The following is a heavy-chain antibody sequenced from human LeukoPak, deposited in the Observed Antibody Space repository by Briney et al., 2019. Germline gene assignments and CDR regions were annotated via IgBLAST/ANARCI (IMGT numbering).Heavy chain of an antibody. CDR3: ASCFTDGDCEY. CDR1: GFTVSSYY. D-gene: IGHD4-17*01. V-gene: IGHV3-66*01. CDR2: IYSGGNT. J-gene: IGHJ4*02. Sequence: PGGSLRLSCAASGFTVSSYYVSWVRQAPGKGPEWVSVIYSGGNTYYADFVKGRFTISRDNSKNTVYLQMNSLRAEDTAVYYCASCFTDGDCEYWGQGTLVTVSS.